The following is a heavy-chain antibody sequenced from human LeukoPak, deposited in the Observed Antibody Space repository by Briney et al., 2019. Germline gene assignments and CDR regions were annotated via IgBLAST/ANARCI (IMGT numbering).Heavy chain of an antibody. Sequence: HPRGSPRLSCAASGFTFSNYEMNWVRQAPGKGLEWVSYISSRGSTIYYADSVKGRFTISRDNAKNSLYLQMNSLRAEDTAVYYCARAFSSGYTYYFDYWGQGTLVSASS. V-gene: IGHV3-48*03. J-gene: IGHJ4*02. CDR3: ARAFSSGYTYYFDY. D-gene: IGHD3-22*01. CDR1: GFTFSNYE. CDR2: ISSRGSTI.